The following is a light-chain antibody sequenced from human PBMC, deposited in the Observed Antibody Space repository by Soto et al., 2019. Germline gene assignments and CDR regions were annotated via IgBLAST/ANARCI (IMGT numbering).Light chain of an antibody. Sequence: DIQMTQSPSSLSASVGDRVTITCRASQGISHYLAWYQQKPGKVPKLLIYAASTLQSGVPSRFSGSGSATDFTLTISSLQPEDVATYYCQKYNSAPLTVGGGTKVDIK. V-gene: IGKV1-27*01. CDR3: QKYNSAPLT. J-gene: IGKJ4*01. CDR2: AAS. CDR1: QGISHY.